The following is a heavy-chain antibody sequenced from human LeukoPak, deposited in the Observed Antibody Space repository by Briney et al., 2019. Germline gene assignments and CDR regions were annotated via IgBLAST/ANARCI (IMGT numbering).Heavy chain of an antibody. D-gene: IGHD1-1*01. CDR1: GYSISSGYY. J-gene: IGHJ6*03. V-gene: IGHV4-38-2*02. Sequence: PSETLSLTCTVSGYSISSGYYWGWIRQPPGKGREWIGGIYHSGSTYYNPSLKSRVTISVDTSKNQFSLKLSSVTAADTAVYYCARALLWVTTFYYYYMDVWGKGTTVTVSS. CDR3: ARALLWVTTFYYYYMDV. CDR2: IYHSGST.